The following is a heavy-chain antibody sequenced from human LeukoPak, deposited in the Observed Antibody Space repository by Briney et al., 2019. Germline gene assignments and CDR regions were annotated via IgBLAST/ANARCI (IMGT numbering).Heavy chain of an antibody. Sequence: PSQTLSLTCSVSGGSISSGSYYWSWIRQPAGKGLEWIGRIYTSGSTNYNPSLKSRVTMSFDASNNRFSLRLSSVTAADTAVYYCARVTTGGYYNYWGQGTLVTASS. J-gene: IGHJ4*02. CDR3: ARVTTGGYYNY. D-gene: IGHD3-22*01. CDR1: GGSISSGSYY. V-gene: IGHV4-61*02. CDR2: IYTSGST.